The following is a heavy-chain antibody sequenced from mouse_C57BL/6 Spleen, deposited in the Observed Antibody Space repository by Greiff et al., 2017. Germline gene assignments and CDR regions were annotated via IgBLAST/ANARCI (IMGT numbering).Heavy chain of an antibody. CDR2: ISSGSSTL. CDR3: ARGDYGRWYFDG. V-gene: IGHV5-17*01. Sequence: EVQGVASGGGLVKPGGSLKLSCAASGFTFSDYGMHWVRPAPEKGLEWVAYISSGSSTLYYADTVKGRFTISRDNAKNTLFLQMTSLRSEDTAMYYCARGDYGRWYFDGWGTGTTVTVSS. D-gene: IGHD1-1*01. CDR1: GFTFSDYG. J-gene: IGHJ1*03.